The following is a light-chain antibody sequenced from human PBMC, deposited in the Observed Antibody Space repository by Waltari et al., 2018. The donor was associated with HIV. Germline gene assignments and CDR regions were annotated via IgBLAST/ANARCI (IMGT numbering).Light chain of an antibody. J-gene: IGKJ1*01. CDR3: QQCATSPWT. CDR1: QRVSANF. CDR2: GAS. V-gene: IGKV3-20*01. Sequence: MVLTQSPGTLSLPPGDRAILSCRASQRVSANFLAWYQQRPGQAPRLLVYGASRRATSTPARFSCGGSGTDFTLTINRLQPEDFAVYYCQQCATSPWTFGQGTTV.